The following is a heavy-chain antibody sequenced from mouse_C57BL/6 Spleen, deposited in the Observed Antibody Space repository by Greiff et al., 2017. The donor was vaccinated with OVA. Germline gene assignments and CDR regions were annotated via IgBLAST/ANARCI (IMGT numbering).Heavy chain of an antibody. J-gene: IGHJ4*01. CDR1: GYTFTSYW. V-gene: IGHV1-52*01. D-gene: IGHD3-2*02. Sequence: QVQLQQPGAELVRPGSSVKLSCKASGYTFTSYWMHWVKQRPIQGLEWIGNIDPSDSETHYNQKFKDKATLTVDKSSSTAYMQLSSLTSEDSAVYYCARLRVGSDYYAMDYWGQGTSVTVSS. CDR2: IDPSDSET. CDR3: ARLRVGSDYYAMDY.